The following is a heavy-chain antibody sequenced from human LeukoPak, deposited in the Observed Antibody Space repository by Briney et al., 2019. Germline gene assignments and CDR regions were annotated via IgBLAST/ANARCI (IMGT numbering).Heavy chain of an antibody. CDR2: IYYSGST. CDR3: ARDPIPGYSSSWYGFDP. CDR1: GGSISSGDYY. D-gene: IGHD6-13*01. V-gene: IGHV4-30-4*01. Sequence: PSETLSLTCTVSGGSISSGDYYWSWIRQPPGKGLEWIGYIYYSGSTYYNPSLKSRVTISVDTSKNQFSLKLSSVTAADTAVYYCARDPIPGYSSSWYGFDPWGQGTLVTVSS. J-gene: IGHJ5*02.